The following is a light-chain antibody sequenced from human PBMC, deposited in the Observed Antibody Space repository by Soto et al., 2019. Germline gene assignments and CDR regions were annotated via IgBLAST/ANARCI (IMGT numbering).Light chain of an antibody. CDR1: QSVSSN. Sequence: EVVITQSPATLPFSLVDRATLSCRASQSVSSNVAWYQQKPGLAPRLLIHTSATRATGIPARFSGRGSGTFFTLTISGLQSEDFATYYCQQYDNWPPTTFGQGTRLEIK. V-gene: IGKV3-15*01. CDR2: TSA. CDR3: QQYDNWPPTT. J-gene: IGKJ5*01.